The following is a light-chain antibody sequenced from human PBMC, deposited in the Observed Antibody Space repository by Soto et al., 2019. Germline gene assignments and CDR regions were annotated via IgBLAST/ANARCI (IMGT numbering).Light chain of an antibody. J-gene: IGLJ3*02. Sequence: QAVVTQSSSASASLGSSVKLTCTLSSGHSSYIIAWHQQQPGKAPRYLMKLEGSGSYNKGSGVPDRFSGYSSGADRYLTISNLQFEDEADYYCETWDSITRVFGGGTKVTVL. CDR2: LEGSGSY. V-gene: IGLV4-60*02. CDR1: SGHSSYI. CDR3: ETWDSITRV.